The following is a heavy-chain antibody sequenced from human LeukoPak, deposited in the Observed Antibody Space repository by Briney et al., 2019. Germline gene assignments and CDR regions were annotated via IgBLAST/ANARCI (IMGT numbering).Heavy chain of an antibody. V-gene: IGHV2-70*04. CDR2: IDWDDDK. Sequence: SGPALVKPTQTLTLTCTFSGFSLSTSGMRVSWIRQPPGKALEWLARIDWDDDKFYSTSLKTRLTISKDTSKNQVVLTMTNMDPVDTATYYCARSYYYDSSGYYPSNFDYWGQGTLVTVSS. J-gene: IGHJ4*02. CDR3: ARSYYYDSSGYYPSNFDY. CDR1: GFSLSTSGMR. D-gene: IGHD3-22*01.